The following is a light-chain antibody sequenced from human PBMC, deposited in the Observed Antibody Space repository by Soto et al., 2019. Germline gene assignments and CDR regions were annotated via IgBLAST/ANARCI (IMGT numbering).Light chain of an antibody. CDR3: QQSYNSPPIT. CDR1: QIIFIS. J-gene: IGKJ5*01. V-gene: IGKV1-39*01. Sequence: IQLTHSPSTLSASVLYRVTITFLSVQIIFISLNWYQQTPGKAPTLLIYAASSLQSGVPSRFRGSGYGTDFALTITSLQPEDFAIYYCQQSYNSPPITFGQGTRLEIK. CDR2: AAS.